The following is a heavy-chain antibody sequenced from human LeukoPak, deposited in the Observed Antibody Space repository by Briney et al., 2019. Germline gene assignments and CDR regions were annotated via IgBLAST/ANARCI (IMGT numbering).Heavy chain of an antibody. J-gene: IGHJ4*02. Sequence: PGRSLRLSCAASGFTFSSYGMHWVRQAPGKGLEWVAVISYDVGKKYYADSVKGRFTISRDNSKNTLYLQMNSLRAEDTAVYYCARGAYSSGWTTFDYWGQGILVTVSS. V-gene: IGHV3-30*03. CDR1: GFTFSSYG. CDR2: ISYDVGKK. D-gene: IGHD6-19*01. CDR3: ARGAYSSGWTTFDY.